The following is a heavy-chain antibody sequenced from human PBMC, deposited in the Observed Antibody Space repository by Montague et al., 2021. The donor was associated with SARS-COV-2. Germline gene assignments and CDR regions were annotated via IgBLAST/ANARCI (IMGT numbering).Heavy chain of an antibody. V-gene: IGHV4-4*07. CDR3: ARDEVAAPGTFDY. Sequence: SETLSLTCTVSGDSISYFYWSWIRQPAGKGLEWIGRVSASGSTNYNPSLNSRVTMSVDTSKKQFSLRLSPVTAADTAVYYCARDEVAAPGTFDYWGQGTLVTVSS. CDR1: GDSISYFY. J-gene: IGHJ4*02. CDR2: VSASGST. D-gene: IGHD6-13*01.